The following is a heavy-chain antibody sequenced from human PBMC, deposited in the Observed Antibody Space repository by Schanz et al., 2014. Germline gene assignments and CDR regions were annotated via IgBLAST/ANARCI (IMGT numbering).Heavy chain of an antibody. CDR3: ARDLPYCDGGKCYSDGFDI. Sequence: QVQLVQSGAEVKKPGASVKVSCKASGYTFTSYGISWVRQAPGQGFEWMGWINTANGNAKYSANFQARVTITRDTSATTAYMELTNLRSEDTAVYYCARDLPYCDGGKCYSDGFDIWGQGTLVTISS. CDR1: GYTFTSYG. J-gene: IGHJ3*02. D-gene: IGHD2-21*01. V-gene: IGHV1-18*01. CDR2: INTANGNA.